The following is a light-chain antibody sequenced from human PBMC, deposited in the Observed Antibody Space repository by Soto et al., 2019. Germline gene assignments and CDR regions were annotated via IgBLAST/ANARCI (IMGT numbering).Light chain of an antibody. CDR3: CSYVGSSTYV. Sequence: QSALTQPASVSGSPGQSITISCTATSSGIGSYNLVSWDQHHPGNAPKLLIYEGTERPPGVSARFSGSRSGNTASLTISGLQAEDEADYHCCSYVGSSTYVFGTGTKLTVL. J-gene: IGLJ1*01. CDR2: EGT. V-gene: IGLV2-23*01. CDR1: SSGIGSYNL.